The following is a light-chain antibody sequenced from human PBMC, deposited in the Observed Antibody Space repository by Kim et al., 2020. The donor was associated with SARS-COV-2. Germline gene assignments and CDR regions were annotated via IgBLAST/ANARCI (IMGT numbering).Light chain of an antibody. CDR1: QSVSSSY. CDR3: QRYGSSPWT. J-gene: IGKJ1*01. CDR2: GAS. Sequence: AERATLPCRASQSVSSSYLAWYQQKPGQAPRLLIYGASSRATGIPDRFSGRGSGTDFTLTISRLEPEDFAVYYCQRYGSSPWTFGQGTKVDIK. V-gene: IGKV3-20*01.